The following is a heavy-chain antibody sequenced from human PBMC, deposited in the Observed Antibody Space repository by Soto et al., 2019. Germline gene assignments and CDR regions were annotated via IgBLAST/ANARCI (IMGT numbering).Heavy chain of an antibody. V-gene: IGHV4-59*01. CDR2: IYYSGRT. Sequence: QVQLQESGPGLAKPWETLSLTCSISGGSISDYQWNWIRQPPGKGLEWIGYIYYSGRTNYNPSLKSRLTISLDTSTRQFSLRLRSVTAADTAVYYCARMRGLGEISPYLDYWGQGALLTVSS. D-gene: IGHD3-16*01. J-gene: IGHJ4*02. CDR3: ARMRGLGEISPYLDY. CDR1: GGSISDYQ.